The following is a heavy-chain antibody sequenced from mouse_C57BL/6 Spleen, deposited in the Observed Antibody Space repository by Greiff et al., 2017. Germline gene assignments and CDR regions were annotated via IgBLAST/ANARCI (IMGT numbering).Heavy chain of an antibody. CDR1: GYTFTDYN. J-gene: IGHJ3*01. Sequence: EVQLQQSGPELVKPGASVKMSCKASGYTFTDYNMPWVKQSPGKSLEWIGYINPNNGGTSYNQKFKGKATLTVNKSSSTAYMELRSLTSEDSAVYYCARGAQATFAYWGQGTLVTVSA. V-gene: IGHV1-22*01. CDR2: INPNNGGT. CDR3: ARGAQATFAY. D-gene: IGHD3-2*02.